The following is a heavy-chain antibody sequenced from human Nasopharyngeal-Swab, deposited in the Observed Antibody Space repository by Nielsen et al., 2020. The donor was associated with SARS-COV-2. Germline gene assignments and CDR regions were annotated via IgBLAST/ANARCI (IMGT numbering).Heavy chain of an antibody. V-gene: IGHV3-21*01. CDR2: ISTTSSYI. Sequence: GESLKISCATSEFTFRNDTMNWARQAPGKGLEWISSISTTSSYIFYADSVKGRFTISRDNAKNSLYLQLNSLRAEDTAVYYCARRLPTAMVFDYWGQGTLVTVSS. J-gene: IGHJ4*02. CDR3: ARRLPTAMVFDY. D-gene: IGHD5-18*01. CDR1: EFTFRNDT.